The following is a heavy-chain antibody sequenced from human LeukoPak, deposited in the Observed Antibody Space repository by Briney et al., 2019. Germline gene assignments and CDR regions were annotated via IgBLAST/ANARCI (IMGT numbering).Heavy chain of an antibody. J-gene: IGHJ6*04. CDR3: ARDSTMTDGMDV. D-gene: IGHD2-2*01. V-gene: IGHV1-46*01. CDR2: INPSGGST. CDR1: GCTFTSYY. Sequence: ASVKVSCKASGCTFTSYYMHWVRQAPGQGLEWMGIINPSGGSTSYAQKFQGRVTMTRDTSTSTVYMELSSLRSEDTAVYYCARDSTMTDGMDVWGKGTTVTVSS.